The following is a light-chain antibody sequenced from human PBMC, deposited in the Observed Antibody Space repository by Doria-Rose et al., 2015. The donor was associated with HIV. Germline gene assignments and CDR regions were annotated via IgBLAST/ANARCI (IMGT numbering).Light chain of an antibody. V-gene: IGLV1-40*01. Sequence: QPVLTQPPSVSGAPGQRVAISCTGSSSNIGAGFDVNWYQQFPGTAPKLLIHGNTNRPSGVPDRCSGSKSGTSASLAISGLRAEDEADYYCQSYDSRLSVYVFGTGTKVTVL. CDR3: QSYDSRLSVYV. CDR1: SSNIGAGFD. CDR2: GNT. J-gene: IGLJ1*01.